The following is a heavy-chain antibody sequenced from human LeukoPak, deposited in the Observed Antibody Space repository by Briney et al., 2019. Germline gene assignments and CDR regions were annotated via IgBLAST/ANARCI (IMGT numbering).Heavy chain of an antibody. Sequence: SVKVSCKASGGTFTNYAFSWVRQAPGQGLEWMGRIIPMSGTIYYAQKFQGRVTITADRSTNTAYMELNSLRSEDTAVIYCARDCSSASCYERGSYFYFYMDIWGSGTTVAVSS. CDR2: IIPMSGTI. V-gene: IGHV1-69*06. J-gene: IGHJ6*03. CDR1: GGTFTNYA. CDR3: ARDCSSASCYERGSYFYFYMDI. D-gene: IGHD2-2*01.